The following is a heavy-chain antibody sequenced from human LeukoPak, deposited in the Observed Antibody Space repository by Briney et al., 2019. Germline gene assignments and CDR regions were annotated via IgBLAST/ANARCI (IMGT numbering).Heavy chain of an antibody. D-gene: IGHD1-26*01. V-gene: IGHV4-59*01. J-gene: IGHJ4*02. CDR3: ARWHSHGRYFDY. CDR1: GVSIRNYC. CDR2: ICDSGNI. Sequence: SETLSLTCTVSGVSIRNYCWNWSRQPPGKGLEWIGYICDSGNIDYKPSLKSRVTISVDTSKNQFSLKLTSATAADTAVYYCARWHSHGRYFDYWGQGALVTVSS.